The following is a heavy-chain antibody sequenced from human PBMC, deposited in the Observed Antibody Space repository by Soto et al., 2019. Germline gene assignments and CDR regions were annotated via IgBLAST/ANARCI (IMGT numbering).Heavy chain of an antibody. CDR1: GFTFSSYG. D-gene: IGHD6-19*01. CDR3: AKASRPQAVAGRVSLFGFDY. Sequence: PGGSLRLSCAASGFTFSSYGMHWVRLAPGKGLEWVAVISYDGSNKYYADSVKGRFTISRDNSKNTLYLQMNSLRAEDTAVYYCAKASRPQAVAGRVSLFGFDYWGQGTLVTVSS. V-gene: IGHV3-30*18. CDR2: ISYDGSNK. J-gene: IGHJ4*02.